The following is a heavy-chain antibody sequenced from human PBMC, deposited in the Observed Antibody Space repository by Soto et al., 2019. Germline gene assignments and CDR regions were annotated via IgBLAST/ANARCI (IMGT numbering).Heavy chain of an antibody. Sequence: QLQLQESGPGLVKPSETLSLTCTVSGGSISSSSYYWGWIRQPPGKGLEWIGTIYYSGSAYYNPSLKSRVTISGDRSKNNFTLQLSSMTAADTDVYYCASRRVSGPVDYWGQGTLVTVST. CDR3: ASRRVSGPVDY. CDR2: IYYSGSA. D-gene: IGHD3-10*01. V-gene: IGHV4-39*02. J-gene: IGHJ4*02. CDR1: GGSISSSSYY.